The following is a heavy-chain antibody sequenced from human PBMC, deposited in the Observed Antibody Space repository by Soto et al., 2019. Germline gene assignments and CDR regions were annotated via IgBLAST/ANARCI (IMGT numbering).Heavy chain of an antibody. Sequence: QVHLVESGGGVVQPGGSLRLSCAASGFAFSSYGMHWVRQAPGKGLEWVAAISHDESNKYYGDSVKGRFSISRDNSKNTLYLQLSSLRVEDTAVYSCAKEGRGSSTSCSRCYGLDVWGRGTTVTVSS. CDR3: AKEGRGSSTSCSRCYGLDV. CDR1: GFAFSSYG. J-gene: IGHJ6*02. CDR2: ISHDESNK. D-gene: IGHD2-2*01. V-gene: IGHV3-30*18.